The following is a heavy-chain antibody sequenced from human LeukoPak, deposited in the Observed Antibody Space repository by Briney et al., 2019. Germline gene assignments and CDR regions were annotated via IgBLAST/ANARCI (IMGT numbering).Heavy chain of an antibody. J-gene: IGHJ6*03. CDR1: GFTFSRYS. Sequence: GGSLRLSCAASGFTFSRYSMEWVRQAPGKGLEWVSSISSGSTYIYYADSMKGRFTISRDNSKNSLYLQMNSLRADDTAVFFCARIATMLRGPYSFYYMDFWGKGTTVTVSS. D-gene: IGHD3-10*01. CDR2: ISSGSTYI. V-gene: IGHV3-21*06. CDR3: ARIATMLRGPYSFYYMDF.